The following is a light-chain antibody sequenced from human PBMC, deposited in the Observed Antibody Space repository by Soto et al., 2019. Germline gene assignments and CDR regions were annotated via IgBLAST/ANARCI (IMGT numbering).Light chain of an antibody. CDR1: SSDVGSYNL. V-gene: IGLV2-23*01. Sequence: SVLTQPASVSGSPAQSITISCTGTSSDVGSYNLVSWYQQHPGKAPKLMIYEGSKRPSGVSNRFSGSKSGNTASLTISGLQAEDEADYYCCSYAGSSYVFGTGTKVTVL. CDR2: EGS. CDR3: CSYAGSSYV. J-gene: IGLJ1*01.